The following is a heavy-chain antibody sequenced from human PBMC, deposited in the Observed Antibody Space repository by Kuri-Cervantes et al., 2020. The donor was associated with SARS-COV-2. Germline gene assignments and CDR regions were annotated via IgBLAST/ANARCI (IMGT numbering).Heavy chain of an antibody. J-gene: IGHJ4*02. CDR2: ISSSSSYI. Sequence: GGSLRLSCAASGFTFSSYAMSWVRQAPGKGLEWVSSISSSSSYIYYADSVKGRLTISRDNAKNSLYLQMNSLRAEDTAVYYCARDLKESKGMDFDYWGQGTLVTVSS. CDR1: GFTFSSYA. CDR3: ARDLKESKGMDFDY. D-gene: IGHD5-24*01. V-gene: IGHV3-21*01.